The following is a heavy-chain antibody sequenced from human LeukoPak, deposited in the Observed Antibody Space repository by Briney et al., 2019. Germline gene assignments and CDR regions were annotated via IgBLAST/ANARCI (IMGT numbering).Heavy chain of an antibody. J-gene: IGHJ5*02. CDR2: IRYDESTK. CDR1: GFIFSTCG. CDR3: ARADCSGSTCYLRHSWFDP. Sequence: GGPLRLSCAPSGFIFSTCGMHWVRQAPGKGLEWVAFIRYDESTKSYADSVKGRFTISRDNSKNTLYLQMNSLTVEDTAVYYCARADCSGSTCYLRHSWFDPWGQGTLVTVSS. V-gene: IGHV3-30*02. D-gene: IGHD2-2*01.